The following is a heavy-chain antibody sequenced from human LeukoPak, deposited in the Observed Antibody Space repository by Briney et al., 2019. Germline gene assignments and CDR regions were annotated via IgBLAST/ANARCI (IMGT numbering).Heavy chain of an antibody. J-gene: IGHJ3*02. Sequence: GGSLRLSCAASGFTFSSYSMNWVRQAPGKWLEWVSSISSSSSYIYYADSVKGRFTISRDNAKNSLYLQMNSLRAEDTAVYYCARHRVIDAFDIWGQGTMVTVSS. D-gene: IGHD2-21*01. CDR2: ISSSSSYI. CDR3: ARHRVIDAFDI. CDR1: GFTFSSYS. V-gene: IGHV3-21*01.